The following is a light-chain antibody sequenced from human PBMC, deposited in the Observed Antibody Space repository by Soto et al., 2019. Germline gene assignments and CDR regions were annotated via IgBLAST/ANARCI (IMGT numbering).Light chain of an antibody. Sequence: DIQMTQSPSSLSSSVGDRVTITCGASQSITYWLAWYQQKPGRAPKLLIYKASTLKSGVPSRFSGSGSGTEFSLTISSLQPDDFATYYCQHYNSYSEAFGQGTKVDI. V-gene: IGKV1-5*03. CDR3: QHYNSYSEA. CDR1: QSITYW. CDR2: KAS. J-gene: IGKJ1*01.